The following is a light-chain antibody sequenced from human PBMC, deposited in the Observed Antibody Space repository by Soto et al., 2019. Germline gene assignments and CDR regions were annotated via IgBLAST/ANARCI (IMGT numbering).Light chain of an antibody. J-gene: IGLJ1*01. V-gene: IGLV2-14*01. CDR1: SSDVGGYNF. CDR2: EVS. Sequence: QSVLAQPASVSGSPGQSITISCTGTSSDVGGYNFVSWYQQHPGKAPKLMIYEVSDRPSGISIRFSGSKSGNTASLTISGLQADDEADYFCCSYTSSSTLVFGTGTKVTVL. CDR3: CSYTSSSTLV.